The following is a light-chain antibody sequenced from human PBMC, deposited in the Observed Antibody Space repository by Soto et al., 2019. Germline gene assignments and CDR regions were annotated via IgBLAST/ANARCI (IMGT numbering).Light chain of an antibody. CDR2: EVS. CDR1: SSDVGGYNY. CDR3: SSYTSSSTWV. V-gene: IGLV2-14*01. J-gene: IGLJ3*02. Sequence: QSVLTQPASVSGSPEQSITISCTGTSSDVGGYNYVSWYQQHPGKAPKLMIYEVSNRPSGVSNRFSGSKSGNTASLTISGLQAEDEADYYCSSYTSSSTWVFGGGTKLTVL.